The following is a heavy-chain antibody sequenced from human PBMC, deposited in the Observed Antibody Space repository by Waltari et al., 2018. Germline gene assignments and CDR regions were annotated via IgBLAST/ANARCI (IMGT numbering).Heavy chain of an antibody. CDR1: GFILRNYA. CDR2: ISNDGTNK. D-gene: IGHD6-19*01. V-gene: IGHV3-30*01. Sequence: QVQLVESGGGVVQPGRSLSLSCPASGFILRNYAVHWVRQAPGKGLEWVTKISNDGTNKYYADSVKGRFTISRDNSKNTLYLQMNSLRPDDTAVYYCARDSDSSGWYIDYWGQGTLVTVSS. CDR3: ARDSDSSGWYIDY. J-gene: IGHJ4*02.